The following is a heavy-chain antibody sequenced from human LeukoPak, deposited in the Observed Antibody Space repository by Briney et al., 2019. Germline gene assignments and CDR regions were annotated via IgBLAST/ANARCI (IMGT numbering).Heavy chain of an antibody. Sequence: PSETLSLTCTVSGGSISSYYWSWIRQPPGKGLEWIGYIYYSGSTNYNPSLKSRVTISVDTSKNQFSLKLSSVTAADTAVYYCAGEDYDSSGYYVAPMIRYWGQGTLVTVSS. J-gene: IGHJ4*02. D-gene: IGHD3-22*01. CDR3: AGEDYDSSGYYVAPMIRY. CDR1: GGSISSYY. CDR2: IYYSGST. V-gene: IGHV4-59*01.